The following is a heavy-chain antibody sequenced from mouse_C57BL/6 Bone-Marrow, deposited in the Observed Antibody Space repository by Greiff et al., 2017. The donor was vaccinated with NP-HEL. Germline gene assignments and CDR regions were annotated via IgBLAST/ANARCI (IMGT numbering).Heavy chain of an antibody. J-gene: IGHJ3*01. D-gene: IGHD1-1*01. CDR1: GFTFSSYA. CDR3: TRGGYYYGSSYDTY. CDR2: ISSGGDYI. Sequence: EVKLVESGEGLVKPGGSLKLSCAASGFTFSSYAMSWVRQTPEKRLEWVAYISSGGDYIYYADTVKGRFTISRDNARNTLYLQMSSLKSEDTAMYYCTRGGYYYGSSYDTYWGQGTLVTVSA. V-gene: IGHV5-9-1*02.